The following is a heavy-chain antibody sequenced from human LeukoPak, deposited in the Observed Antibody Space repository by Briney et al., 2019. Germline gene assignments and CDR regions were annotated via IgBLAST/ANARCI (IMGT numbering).Heavy chain of an antibody. V-gene: IGHV3-7*01. CDR1: GFTFSSYG. CDR2: IKQDGNEK. CDR3: ARGGGTFEY. Sequence: GGSLRLSCAASGFTFSSYGMSWVRQAPGKGLEWVSNIKQDGNEKNYVDSVEGRFTISRDNAKNSLYLQMTSLRAEDTAVFYCARGGGTFEYWGQGTLVTVPS. J-gene: IGHJ4*02. D-gene: IGHD3/OR15-3a*01.